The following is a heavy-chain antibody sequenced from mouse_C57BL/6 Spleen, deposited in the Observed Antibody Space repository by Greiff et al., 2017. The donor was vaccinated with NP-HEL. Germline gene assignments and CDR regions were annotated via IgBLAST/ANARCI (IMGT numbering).Heavy chain of an antibody. V-gene: IGHV1-52*01. D-gene: IGHD6-1*01. CDR2: IDPSDSET. Sequence: QVQLQQPGAELVRPGSSVKLSCKASGYTFTSYWMHWVKQRPIQGLEWIGNIDPSDSETHNNQQFKDKATLTVDKSSSTAYMQLSSLTSEDSAVYYCARSAYFDYWGQGTTLTVSS. CDR1: GYTFTSYW. J-gene: IGHJ2*01. CDR3: ARSAYFDY.